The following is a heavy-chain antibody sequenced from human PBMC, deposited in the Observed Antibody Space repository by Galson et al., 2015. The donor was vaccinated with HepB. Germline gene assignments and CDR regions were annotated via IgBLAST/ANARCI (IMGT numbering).Heavy chain of an antibody. V-gene: IGHV4-39*01. D-gene: IGHD3-10*01. CDR2: IYYSGST. J-gene: IGHJ4*02. Sequence: ETLSLTCTVSGGSISTRNYYWAWIRQPPGKGLEWIGSIYYSGSTHYNPSLKSRVTISVDTSKSQFSLNLESVTATDTAVYHCARAMVGAAYYLDYWGQGILVSVSS. CDR1: GGSISTRNYY. CDR3: ARAMVGAAYYLDY.